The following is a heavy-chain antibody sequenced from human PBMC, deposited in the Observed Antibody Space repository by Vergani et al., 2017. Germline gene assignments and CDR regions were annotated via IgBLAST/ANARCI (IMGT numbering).Heavy chain of an antibody. D-gene: IGHD2-15*01. Sequence: QVQLQESGPGLVKPSQTLSLTCAVSGGSISSGGYYWSWIRQHPGKGLEWIGYIYYSGTTYYNPSLESRLTISLDTSENHLSLKLTSVTAADTAVYYCAKEHCSGGSCSAFYYYYGMDVWGQGTTVTVSS. CDR1: GGSISSGGYY. J-gene: IGHJ6*02. CDR2: IYYSGTT. CDR3: AKEHCSGGSCSAFYYYYGMDV. V-gene: IGHV4-31*11.